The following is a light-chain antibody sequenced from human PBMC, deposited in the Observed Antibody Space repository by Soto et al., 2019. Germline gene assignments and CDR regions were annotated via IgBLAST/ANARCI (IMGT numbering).Light chain of an antibody. CDR1: QTVNNNY. V-gene: IGKV3-20*01. J-gene: IGKJ1*01. CDR2: GAS. Sequence: EIVLTQSPGTLSLSPGERATLSCRSSQTVNNNYLAWYQRKPGQAPRLFIYGASTRATGIPDRFSGSGSGTDFTLTISRLEPEDFAVYYCQQYGSSRTFGQGTKVDIK. CDR3: QQYGSSRT.